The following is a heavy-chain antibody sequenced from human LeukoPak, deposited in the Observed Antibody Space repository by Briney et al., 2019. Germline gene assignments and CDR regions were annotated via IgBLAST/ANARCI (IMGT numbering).Heavy chain of an antibody. J-gene: IGHJ4*02. CDR1: GGSFSGYY. CDR2: IIHSGST. CDR3: AERMGPSTAHLAQEYYFDY. V-gene: IGHV4-34*12. D-gene: IGHD4-11*01. Sequence: SETLSLTCAVYGGSFSGYYWSWIRQPPGKGLEWIGEIIHSGSTNYNPSLKSRVTISVDTSKNQFSLKLSSVTAADTAVYYCAERMGPSTAHLAQEYYFDYWGQGTLVTVSS.